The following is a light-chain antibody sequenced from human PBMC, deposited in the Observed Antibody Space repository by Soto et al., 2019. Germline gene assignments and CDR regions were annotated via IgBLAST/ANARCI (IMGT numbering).Light chain of an antibody. J-gene: IGLJ1*01. CDR2: NVS. V-gene: IGLV2-14*01. CDR1: SRDVGGYNY. CDR3: TSYTSISTLLYV. Sequence: QSALTQPDSVSGSHGQSITISCTGTSRDVGGYNYVSWYQQHPGKAPKLMIDNVSNRPSGVSNRLSGSKSGNTATLTISGLHAEYESDYYCTSYTSISTLLYVFGTGTKLTVL.